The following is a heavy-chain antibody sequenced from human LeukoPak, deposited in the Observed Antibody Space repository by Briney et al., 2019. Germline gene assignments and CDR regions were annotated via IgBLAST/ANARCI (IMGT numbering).Heavy chain of an antibody. Sequence: SETLSLTCTVSGGSFSSYDLSWIRQPAGKGLEWIGRIYTSGSTNYNPSLKSRVTMSVDTSKNQFSLKLSSVTAADTAVYYCARETGSGSSPFDYWGQGTLVTVSS. J-gene: IGHJ4*02. V-gene: IGHV4-4*07. CDR1: GGSFSSYD. D-gene: IGHD3-10*01. CDR2: IYTSGST. CDR3: ARETGSGSSPFDY.